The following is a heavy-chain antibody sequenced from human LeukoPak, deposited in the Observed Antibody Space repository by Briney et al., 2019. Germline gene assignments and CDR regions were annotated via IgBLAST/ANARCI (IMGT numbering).Heavy chain of an antibody. Sequence: ASVKVSCKASGYTFTSYGISWARQAPGQGLEWMGWISAYNGNTNYAQKLQGRVTMTTDTSTSTAYMELRSLRSDDTAVYYCAVSPIAVVGRTTVSCGQGTLVTVSS. CDR2: ISAYNGNT. CDR1: GYTFTSYG. J-gene: IGHJ5*02. D-gene: IGHD6-19*01. CDR3: AVSPIAVVGRTTVS. V-gene: IGHV1-18*01.